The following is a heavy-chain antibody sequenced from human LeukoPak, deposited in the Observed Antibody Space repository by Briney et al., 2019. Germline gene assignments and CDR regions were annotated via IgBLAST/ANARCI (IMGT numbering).Heavy chain of an antibody. V-gene: IGHV3-23*01. CDR1: GFTFSTFE. J-gene: IGHJ3*02. D-gene: IGHD3-22*01. Sequence: GGSLGLSCAASGFTFSTFELNWVRQAPGKGLEWVSTISASGDKISYADSVKGRFTISRDNSKNTLYLQKNSLRAEDTAVYYCAKTEAQVVVITVGSGAFDIWGQGTMVTVSS. CDR3: AKTEAQVVVITVGSGAFDI. CDR2: ISASGDKI.